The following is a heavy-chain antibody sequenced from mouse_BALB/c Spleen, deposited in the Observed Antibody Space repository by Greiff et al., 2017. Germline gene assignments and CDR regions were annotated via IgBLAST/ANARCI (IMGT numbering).Heavy chain of an antibody. D-gene: IGHD2-1*01. J-gene: IGHJ2*01. Sequence: QVHVKQSGAELAKPGASVKMSCKASGYTFTSYWMHWVKQRPGQGLEWIGYINPSTGYTEYNQKFKDKATLTVDKSSSTAFMHLNSLTSEDSAVYYCARRPYGNYDYWGQGTTLTVSS. CDR3: ARRPYGNYDY. V-gene: IGHV1-7*01. CDR2: INPSTGYT. CDR1: GYTFTSYW.